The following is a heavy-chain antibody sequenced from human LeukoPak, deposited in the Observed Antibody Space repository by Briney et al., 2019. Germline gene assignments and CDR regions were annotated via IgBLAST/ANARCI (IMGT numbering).Heavy chain of an antibody. CDR2: IYYSGST. Sequence: SETLSLTCTVSGGSISSYYWSWIRQPPGKGLEWIGYIYYSGSTNYNPSLKSRVTISVDTSKNQFSLKLSSVTAADTAVYYRARLSCSGGSCFVGDYWGQGTLVTVSS. CDR3: ARLSCSGGSCFVGDY. D-gene: IGHD2-15*01. J-gene: IGHJ4*02. CDR1: GGSISSYY. V-gene: IGHV4-59*08.